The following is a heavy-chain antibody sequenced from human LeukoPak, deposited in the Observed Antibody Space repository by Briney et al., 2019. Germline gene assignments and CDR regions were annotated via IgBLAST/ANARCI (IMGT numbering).Heavy chain of an antibody. CDR3: ARGPSGGANNWFDP. D-gene: IGHD2-15*01. CDR1: GGSVSSHY. Sequence: SETLSLTCTVSGGSVSSHYWGWIRQPPGKGLQWIGYISDSGSTNYNPSLKSRVTISVDTSKNQFSLKLNSVTASDTAMYYCARGPSGGANNWFDPWGQGTLVTVSS. V-gene: IGHV4-59*08. J-gene: IGHJ5*02. CDR2: ISDSGST.